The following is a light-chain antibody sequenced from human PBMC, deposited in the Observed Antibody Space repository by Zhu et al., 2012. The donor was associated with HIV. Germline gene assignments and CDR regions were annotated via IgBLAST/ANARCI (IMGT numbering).Light chain of an antibody. CDR2: GAS. CDR3: HQYNYWPPTWT. V-gene: IGKV3-15*01. CDR1: QSVTSS. J-gene: IGKJ1*01. Sequence: VLTQSPATLSVSPGERATLSCRASQSVTSSLAWFQQKPGQAPRLLIYGASTRVTGIPARFSGSGSGTEFTLTISSVESEDFAVYYCHQYNYWPPTWTFGQGTNVEIK.